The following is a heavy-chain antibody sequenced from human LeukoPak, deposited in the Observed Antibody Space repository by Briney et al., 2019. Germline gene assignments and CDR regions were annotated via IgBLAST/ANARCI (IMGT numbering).Heavy chain of an antibody. V-gene: IGHV4-59*01. Sequence: PSETLSLTCTVSGGSISSYYWSWVRQPPGKGLEWIGYVSYSGSTDYNPSLKSRVIISIDTSNNQFSLNLRSVTAADTAVYYCATTTSGGDAFDIWGQGTMVTVSS. J-gene: IGHJ3*02. D-gene: IGHD1-26*01. CDR1: GGSISSYY. CDR2: VSYSGST. CDR3: ATTTSGGDAFDI.